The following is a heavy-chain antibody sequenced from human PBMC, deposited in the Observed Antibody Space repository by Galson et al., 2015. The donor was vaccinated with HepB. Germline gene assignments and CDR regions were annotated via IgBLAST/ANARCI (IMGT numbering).Heavy chain of an antibody. CDR1: GASISGSSYY. V-gene: IGHV4-39*01. CDR2: FYYSGST. J-gene: IGHJ5*02. Sequence: ETLSLTCTVSGASISGSSYYWGWVRQPPGKGLEWIGSFYYSGSTYYNPSLKSRVTISVDTSKNQFSLRLNSVIAADTAVYYCATNGWQGGGNWFDPWGQGTLVTVSS. CDR3: ATNGWQGGGNWFDP. D-gene: IGHD2-8*01.